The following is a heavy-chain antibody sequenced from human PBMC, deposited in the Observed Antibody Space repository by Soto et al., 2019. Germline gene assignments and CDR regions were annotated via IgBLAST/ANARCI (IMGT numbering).Heavy chain of an antibody. CDR1: GFTFSRYS. Sequence: GGPLRLAGGGAGFTFSRYSMNWVSKTPGKGLEWVSSISSSSSYIYYADSVKGRFTISRDNAKNSLYLQMNSLRAEDTAVYYCARDRGDYYDSSGYSAPSYWGQGTLVTVSS. J-gene: IGHJ4*02. D-gene: IGHD3-22*01. V-gene: IGHV3-21*01. CDR2: ISSSSSYI. CDR3: ARDRGDYYDSSGYSAPSY.